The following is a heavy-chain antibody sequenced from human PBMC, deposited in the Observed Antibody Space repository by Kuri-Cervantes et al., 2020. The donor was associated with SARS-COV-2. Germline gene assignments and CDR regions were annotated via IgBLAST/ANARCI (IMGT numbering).Heavy chain of an antibody. D-gene: IGHD1-1*01. J-gene: IGHJ6*02. CDR2: INHSGST. CDR3: ARVKGWNDRHYYYYYGMDV. Sequence: SETLSLTCAVYGGSFSGYYWSWIRQPPGKGLGWIGEINHSGSTNYNPSLKSRVTISVDTSKNQFSLKLSSVTAADTAVYYCARVKGWNDRHYYYYYGMDVWGQGTTVTVSS. V-gene: IGHV4-34*01. CDR1: GGSFSGYY.